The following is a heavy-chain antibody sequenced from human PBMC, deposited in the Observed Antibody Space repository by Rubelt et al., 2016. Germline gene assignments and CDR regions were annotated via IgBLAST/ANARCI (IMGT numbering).Heavy chain of an antibody. J-gene: IGHJ6*02. D-gene: IGHD6-19*01. CDR1: GGSMSSSSYY. CDR2: IYYTGST. CDR3: ARPTRGWSQESSGGMDV. Sequence: QLQLQESGPGLVKPSETLSLTCTVSGGSMSSSSYYWAWIRQPPGKGLEWIGTIYYTGSTYYNPSLKSRVTISGDTSKNQFSRKLSSVTAADTAVYYCARPTRGWSQESSGGMDVWGQGTTVTVSS. V-gene: IGHV4-39*07.